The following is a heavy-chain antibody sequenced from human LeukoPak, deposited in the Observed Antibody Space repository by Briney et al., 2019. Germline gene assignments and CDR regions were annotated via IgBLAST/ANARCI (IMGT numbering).Heavy chain of an antibody. D-gene: IGHD4-23*01. CDR1: GASISSYY. CDR3: ARDKWYGGKQGLGASDI. J-gene: IGHJ3*02. V-gene: IGHV4-59*12. Sequence: PSETLSLTCAVSGASISSYYWSWIRQSPGKGLEWIGYIYYSASTNYNPSVKSRGTISVDTSKNQFSLKLSSVTAADTAVYYCARDKWYGGKQGLGASDIWGQGTMVTVSS. CDR2: IYYSAST.